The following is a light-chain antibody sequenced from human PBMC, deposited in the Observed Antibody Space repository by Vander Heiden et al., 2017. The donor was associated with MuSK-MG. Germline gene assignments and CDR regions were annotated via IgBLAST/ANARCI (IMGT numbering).Light chain of an antibody. J-gene: IGKJ5*01. Sequence: DIQMTQSPSSLSASVGDRVTITCRASQSISSYLNWYQQKPGKAPKLLIYAASSLQSGVPSRFSGSGSGTDFTLTISRLQPEDFATYYCQQSDSTPQVFGQGTLLEIK. CDR1: QSISSY. CDR2: AAS. V-gene: IGKV1-39*01. CDR3: QQSDSTPQV.